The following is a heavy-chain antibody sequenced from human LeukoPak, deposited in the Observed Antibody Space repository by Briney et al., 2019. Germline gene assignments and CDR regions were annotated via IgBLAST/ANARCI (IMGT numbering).Heavy chain of an antibody. CDR1: GFTFSSYW. CDR2: INSDGSST. J-gene: IGHJ6*04. Sequence: PGGSLRLSCAASGFTFSSYWMHWVRQAPGKGLVWVSHINSDGSSTSYADSVKGRFTISRDNAKKTLYLQMNSLRAEDTAVYYYAELGITMIGGVWGKGTTVTISS. CDR3: AELGITMIGGV. V-gene: IGHV3-74*01. D-gene: IGHD3-10*02.